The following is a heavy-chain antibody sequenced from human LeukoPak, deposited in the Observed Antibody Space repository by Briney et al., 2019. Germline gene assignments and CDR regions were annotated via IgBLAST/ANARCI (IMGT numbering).Heavy chain of an antibody. D-gene: IGHD6-6*01. CDR2: IYSGGST. V-gene: IGHV3-66*01. J-gene: IGHJ4*02. Sequence: GGSLRLSCAASGFTVSSNYMSWVRQAPGKGLEWVSVIYSGGSTYYADSVKGRLTISRDNAKNSLYLQMNSLRVEDTAVYYCARGGAARPDFWGQGTLVTVSS. CDR1: GFTVSSNY. CDR3: ARGGAARPDF.